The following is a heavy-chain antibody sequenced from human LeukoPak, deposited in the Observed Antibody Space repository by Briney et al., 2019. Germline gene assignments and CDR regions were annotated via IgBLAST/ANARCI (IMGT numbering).Heavy chain of an antibody. D-gene: IGHD3-16*01. Sequence: ASVKVSCKASGYTFTSYDINLVRQATGQGLEWMGWMNPNSGNTGYAQKFQGRVTITRNTSISTAYMELSSLRYEDTAVYYCARGQDYIGTDAFDIWGQGTMVTVSS. CDR3: ARGQDYIGTDAFDI. CDR2: MNPNSGNT. CDR1: GYTFTSYD. V-gene: IGHV1-8*03. J-gene: IGHJ3*02.